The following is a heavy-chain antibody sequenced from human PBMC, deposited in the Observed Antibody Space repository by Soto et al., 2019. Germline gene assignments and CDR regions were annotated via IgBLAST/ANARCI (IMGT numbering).Heavy chain of an antibody. CDR1: GGTFSSYA. J-gene: IGHJ4*02. CDR2: LIPIFGTA. Sequence: QVQLVQSGAEVKKPGSSVKVSCKASGGTFSSYAISWVRQAPGQGLEWMGGLIPIFGTANYAQKFQDRVTITADKSTSKAYMELSSLRSEDTAVYYCASEKGAVAGTNYFDYWGQGTLVTVSS. CDR3: ASEKGAVAGTNYFDY. V-gene: IGHV1-69*06. D-gene: IGHD6-19*01.